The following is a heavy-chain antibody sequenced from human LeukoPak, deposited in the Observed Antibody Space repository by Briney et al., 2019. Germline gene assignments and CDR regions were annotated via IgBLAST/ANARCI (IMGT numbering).Heavy chain of an antibody. CDR3: AREASLGYCSSTSCYAFDI. D-gene: IGHD2-2*01. CDR1: GYTFTGYY. Sequence: GASVKVSCKASGYTFTGYYMHWVRQAPGQGLEWMGWINPNSGGTNYAQKFQGRVTMTRDTSISTAYMELSRLRSDDTAMYYCAREASLGYCSSTSCYAFDIWGQGTMVTVSS. V-gene: IGHV1-2*02. CDR2: INPNSGGT. J-gene: IGHJ3*02.